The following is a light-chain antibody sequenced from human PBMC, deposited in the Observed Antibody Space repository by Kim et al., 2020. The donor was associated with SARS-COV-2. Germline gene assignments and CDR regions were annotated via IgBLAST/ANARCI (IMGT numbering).Light chain of an antibody. CDR1: SLRRSY. CDR3: TSRDSNDNVV. CDR2: GKN. V-gene: IGLV3-19*01. Sequence: SSELTQDPAVSVHLGQPVRITCQGDSLRRSYVTWYLQKPGQAPILVIYGKNNRHSGIPDRFYGSSSANTATLTITGPQAGAEADYYCTSRDSNDNVVIG. J-gene: IGLJ6*01.